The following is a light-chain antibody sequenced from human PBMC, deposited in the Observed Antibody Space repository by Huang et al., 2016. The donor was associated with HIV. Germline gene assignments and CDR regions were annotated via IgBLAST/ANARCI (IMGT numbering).Light chain of an antibody. CDR3: QQYNNGPPIT. Sequence: EIVMTQSPATLSVSPGERATLSCRASQSINNNLAWYQQKPGQAPRLLIYGASTRATGMPARFSGSGSVTEFTLTISSLQSEDFAVYYCQQYNNGPPITFGQGTRLEIK. CDR2: GAS. J-gene: IGKJ5*01. V-gene: IGKV3-15*01. CDR1: QSINNN.